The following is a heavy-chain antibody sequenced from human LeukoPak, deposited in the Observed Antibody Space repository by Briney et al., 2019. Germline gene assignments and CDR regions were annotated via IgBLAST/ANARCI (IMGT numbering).Heavy chain of an antibody. CDR3: ARDGSSGWYAHYYYYYMDV. Sequence: SQTLSLTCAISGDSVSSNSAAWNWIRQSPSRGLEWLGKTYYRSKWYNDYTVSVNSRITINPDTSKTQFTLQLNSVTPEDTAVYCCARDGSSGWYAHYYYYYMDVWGKGTTVTVSS. J-gene: IGHJ6*03. D-gene: IGHD6-19*01. V-gene: IGHV6-1*01. CDR1: GDSVSSNSAA. CDR2: TYYRSKWYN.